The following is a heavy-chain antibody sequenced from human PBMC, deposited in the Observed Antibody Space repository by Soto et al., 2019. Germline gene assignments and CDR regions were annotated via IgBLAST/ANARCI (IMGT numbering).Heavy chain of an antibody. J-gene: IGHJ3*02. Sequence: PGGSLRLSCAASGFTFSSYAMSWVRQAPGKGLVWVSTITGSGGSRYYDDSVRGRFTISRDTSKSTLYLQMNSLRAEDTAVYYCAKNWGVATSRAAFDIWGQGTMVTVSS. CDR1: GFTFSSYA. CDR2: ITGSGGSR. CDR3: AKNWGVATSRAAFDI. V-gene: IGHV3-23*01. D-gene: IGHD6-13*01.